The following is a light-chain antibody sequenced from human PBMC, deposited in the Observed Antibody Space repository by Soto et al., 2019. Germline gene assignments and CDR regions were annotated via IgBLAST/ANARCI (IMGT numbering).Light chain of an antibody. Sequence: IQMTQSPSSLSASLGDRVTITGRASQSISSYLNWYQQKPGKAPKLLIYAASSLQSGVPSRFSGSGSGTDFTLTISSLQPEDFATYYCQQYNSYPTFGQGTRLEIK. J-gene: IGKJ5*01. V-gene: IGKV1-39*01. CDR1: QSISSY. CDR2: AAS. CDR3: QQYNSYPT.